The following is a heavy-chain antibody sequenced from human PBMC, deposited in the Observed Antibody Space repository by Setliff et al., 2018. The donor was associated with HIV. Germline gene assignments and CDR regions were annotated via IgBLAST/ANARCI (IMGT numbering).Heavy chain of an antibody. CDR3: ARDGYYYDSSGHLAYYFDY. D-gene: IGHD3-22*01. V-gene: IGHV7-4-1*02. CDR1: GYTFSTYA. J-gene: IGHJ4*02. CDR2: INTNTGIP. Sequence: ASVKVSCKASGYTFSTYAMHWVRQAPGQGLEWMGWINTNTGIPSYAQGFTGRFVFSLDTSVSTAYLQISSLKAEDTAVYYCARDGYYYDSSGHLAYYFDYWGQGTLVTVSS.